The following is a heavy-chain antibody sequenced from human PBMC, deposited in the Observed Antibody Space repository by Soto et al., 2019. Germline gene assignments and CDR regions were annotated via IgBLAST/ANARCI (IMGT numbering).Heavy chain of an antibody. Sequence: QVQLVQSGAEVKKPGSSVKVSCKASGGTFSSYTISWVRQAPGQGLEWMGRIIPILGIANYAQKFQGRVTITADKSTSTAYMVLSSLRSEDTAVYYCARSKMATNGFDAFDIWGQGTMVTVPS. CDR3: ARSKMATNGFDAFDI. CDR1: GGTFSSYT. J-gene: IGHJ3*02. V-gene: IGHV1-69*02. CDR2: IIPILGIA. D-gene: IGHD5-12*01.